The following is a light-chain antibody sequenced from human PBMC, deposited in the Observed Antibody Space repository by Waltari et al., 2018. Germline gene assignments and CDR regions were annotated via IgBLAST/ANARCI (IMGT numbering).Light chain of an antibody. V-gene: IGLV2-23*02. CDR1: SSDVGNYNL. CDR2: EVT. CDR3: CSDAGLGIYV. Sequence: QSGLTQPASVSGSPGQSITISCTGTSSDVGNYNLVSWYQQYPGKAPKLMVYEVTRRSSGGSDCFSGSKSGNTASLTIYGLQSEDEADYYCCSDAGLGIYVFRTGTKVTVL. J-gene: IGLJ1*01.